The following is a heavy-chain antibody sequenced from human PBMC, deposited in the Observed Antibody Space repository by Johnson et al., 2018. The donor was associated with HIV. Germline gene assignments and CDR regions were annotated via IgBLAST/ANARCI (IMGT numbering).Heavy chain of an antibody. CDR2: INWNGGST. CDR3: ARGRGGDAISFDV. CDR1: GFRFDDYG. Sequence: MLLVESGGTVVRPGGSLRLSCAVSGFRFDDYGMSWVRQAPGKGLEWVSGINWNGGSTGYVDSVKGRFIISRENAKNPLYLQMNSLRVEDTALYYCARGRGGDAISFDVWCQGTMVIVSS. J-gene: IGHJ3*01. D-gene: IGHD3-16*01. V-gene: IGHV3-20*04.